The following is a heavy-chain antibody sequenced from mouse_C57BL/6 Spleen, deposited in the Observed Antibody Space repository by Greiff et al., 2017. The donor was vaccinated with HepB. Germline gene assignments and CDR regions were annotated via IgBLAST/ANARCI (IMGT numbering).Heavy chain of an antibody. V-gene: IGHV1-4*01. Sequence: QVQLQHSGAELARPGASVKMSCKASGYTFTSYTMHWVKQRPGQGLEWIGYINPSSGYTKYNQKFKDKATLTADKSSSTAYMQLSSLTSEDSAVYYCARSQEVVEGDYWGQGTTLTVSS. CDR2: INPSSGYT. J-gene: IGHJ2*01. CDR1: GYTFTSYT. D-gene: IGHD1-1*01. CDR3: ARSQEVVEGDY.